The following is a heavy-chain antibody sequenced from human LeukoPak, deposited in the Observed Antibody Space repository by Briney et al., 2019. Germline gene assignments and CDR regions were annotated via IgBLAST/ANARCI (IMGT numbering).Heavy chain of an antibody. D-gene: IGHD2-15*01. V-gene: IGHV1-18*01. Sequence: ASVKLSCTASGYTFTSYGISWFRQSPGQRPGWRGWISVYSGNTKYAQKLQGTVSMNTYTYTSTAYMERRSLRSEDTAVYYCASLYCSGGSGYLGFDYWGQGTLVTVSS. J-gene: IGHJ4*02. CDR2: ISVYSGNT. CDR1: GYTFTSYG. CDR3: ASLYCSGGSGYLGFDY.